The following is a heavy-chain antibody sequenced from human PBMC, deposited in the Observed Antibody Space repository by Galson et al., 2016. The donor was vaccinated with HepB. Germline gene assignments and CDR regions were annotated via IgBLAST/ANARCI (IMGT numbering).Heavy chain of an antibody. V-gene: IGHV3-7*01. CDR3: AELMHDYVWGRDRQQGLDP. CDR2: IKHDGSDK. CDR1: GFTFSSSW. Sequence: SLRLSCAASGFTFSSSWMSWVRQAPGKGLEWVANIKHDGSDKYYVDSVKGRFTISRDNAKNSLYLQMHSLRGEDTAVYYCAELMHDYVWGRDRQQGLDPGGQGTLVTVSS. D-gene: IGHD3-16*02. J-gene: IGHJ5*02.